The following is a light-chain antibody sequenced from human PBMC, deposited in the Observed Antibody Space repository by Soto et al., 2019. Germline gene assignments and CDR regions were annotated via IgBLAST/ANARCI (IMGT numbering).Light chain of an antibody. CDR1: QGIYNY. V-gene: IGKV1-27*01. CDR2: AAS. J-gene: IGKJ1*01. CDR3: QKYNSAPRT. Sequence: GDRVTLTCRASQGIYNYLAWYQQKPGKVPKLLIYAASVLQSGVPSRFSGSGSGTDFTLTIDSLQPEDFATYYCQKYNSAPRTFGQGTRVDIK.